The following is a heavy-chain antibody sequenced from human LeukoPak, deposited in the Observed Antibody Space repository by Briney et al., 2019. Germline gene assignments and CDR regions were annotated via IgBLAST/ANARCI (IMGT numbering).Heavy chain of an antibody. J-gene: IGHJ4*02. CDR2: IYYSGST. D-gene: IGHD6-19*01. CDR1: GGSIGSYY. V-gene: IGHV4-59*01. Sequence: PSETLSLTCTVSGGSIGSYYWSWIRQPPGKGLEWIGYIYYSGSTNYNPSLKSRVTISVDTSKNQFSLKLSSVTAADTAVYYCARAHGGWYYFDYWGQGTLVTVSS. CDR3: ARAHGGWYYFDY.